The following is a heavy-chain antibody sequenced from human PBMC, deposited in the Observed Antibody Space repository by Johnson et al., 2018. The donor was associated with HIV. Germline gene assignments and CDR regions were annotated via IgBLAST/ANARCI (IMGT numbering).Heavy chain of an antibody. Sequence: QVQLVESGGGVVQPGTSLRLSCAASGFTFSSYPMHLVRQAPGKGLEWVAVISHDGSNEYHGDSVKGRFTISRDHAKTTLQLEMNSLRAWDTAVYYCARGGGCGGDCYSGYDAVDIWGQGTMVTVSS. J-gene: IGHJ3*02. CDR1: GFTFSSYP. CDR3: ARGGGCGGDCYSGYDAVDI. CDR2: ISHDGSNE. D-gene: IGHD2-21*01. V-gene: IGHV3-30*04.